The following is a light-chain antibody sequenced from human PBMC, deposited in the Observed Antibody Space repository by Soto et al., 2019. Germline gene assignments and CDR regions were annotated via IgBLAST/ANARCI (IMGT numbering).Light chain of an antibody. CDR3: QSYDSSLSGWV. J-gene: IGLJ3*02. CDR2: GNS. CDR1: SSNIGAGYD. V-gene: IGLV1-40*01. Sequence: QSVLTQPPSVSGAPGQRVTISCTGSSSNIGAGYDVHWYQQLPGTAPKFLIYGNSNRPSGVPDRFSGSKSGTSASLAITGLQAEDEADCYCQSYDSSLSGWVFGGGTKLTVL.